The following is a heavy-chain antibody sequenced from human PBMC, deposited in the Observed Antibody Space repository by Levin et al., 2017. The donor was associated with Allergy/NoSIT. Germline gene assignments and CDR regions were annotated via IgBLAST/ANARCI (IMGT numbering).Heavy chain of an antibody. J-gene: IGHJ6*02. CDR3: AKDALVLMVYGGYYGMDV. Sequence: GGSLRLSCAASGFTFSSYGMHWVRQAPGKGLEWVAVISYDGSNKYYADSVKGRFTISRDNSKNTLYLQMNSLRAEDTAVYYCAKDALVLMVYGGYYGMDVWGQGTTVTVSS. V-gene: IGHV3-30*18. CDR1: GFTFSSYG. D-gene: IGHD2-8*01. CDR2: ISYDGSNK.